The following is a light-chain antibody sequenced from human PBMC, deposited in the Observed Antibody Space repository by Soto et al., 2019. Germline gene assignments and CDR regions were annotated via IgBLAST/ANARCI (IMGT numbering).Light chain of an antibody. CDR3: QQYGSSGT. J-gene: IGKJ1*01. Sequence: IVLTQSPGTLSLSPGERATLSCRASQSVTSTHLAWYQQKPGQAPSLLIYDASTRATGIPDRFSGSGSGTDFTLTIRRLEPEDFAVYYCQQYGSSGTFGQGTKVDIK. CDR1: QSVTSTH. CDR2: DAS. V-gene: IGKV3-20*01.